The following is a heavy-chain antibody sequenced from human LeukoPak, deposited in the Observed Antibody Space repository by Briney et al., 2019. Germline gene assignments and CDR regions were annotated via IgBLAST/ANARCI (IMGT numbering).Heavy chain of an antibody. D-gene: IGHD2-8*02. V-gene: IGHV3-53*01. Sequence: GGSLRLSCAASGFTFSGYVMHWVRQAPGKGLEWVSVIYSGGPTYYADSVKGRFTISRDNSKNTVYLQMNSLRGEDTAVYFCARGWVVATGGFDMWGQGTMVTVSS. CDR2: IYSGGPT. CDR1: GFTFSGYV. J-gene: IGHJ3*02. CDR3: ARGWVVATGGFDM.